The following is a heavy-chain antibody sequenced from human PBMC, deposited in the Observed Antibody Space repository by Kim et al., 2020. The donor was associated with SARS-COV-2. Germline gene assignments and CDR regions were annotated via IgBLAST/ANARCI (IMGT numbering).Heavy chain of an antibody. V-gene: IGHV4-34*01. D-gene: IGHD6-19*01. CDR3: ARGLPPLGWLGYYYGMDV. CDR1: GGSFSGYY. CDR2: INHSGST. J-gene: IGHJ6*02. Sequence: SETLSLTCAVYGGSFSGYYWSWIRQPPGKGLEWIGEINHSGSTNYNPSLKSRVTISVDTSKNQFSLKLSSVTAADTAVYYCARGLPPLGWLGYYYGMDVWGQGTTVTVSS.